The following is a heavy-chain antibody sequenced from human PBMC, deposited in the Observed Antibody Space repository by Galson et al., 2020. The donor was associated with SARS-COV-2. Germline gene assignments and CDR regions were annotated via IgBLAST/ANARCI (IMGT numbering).Heavy chain of an antibody. V-gene: IGHV4-34*01. CDR3: ARDPVPSYSSGWRRYYNWFDP. CDR2: INHSGST. Sequence: SETLSLTCAVYGGSFSGYYWSWIRQPPGKGLEWIGEINHSGSTNYNPSLKSRVTISVDTSKNQFSLKLSSVTAADTAVYYCARDPVPSYSSGWRRYYNWFDPWGQGTLVTVSS. J-gene: IGHJ5*02. D-gene: IGHD6-19*01. CDR1: GGSFSGYY.